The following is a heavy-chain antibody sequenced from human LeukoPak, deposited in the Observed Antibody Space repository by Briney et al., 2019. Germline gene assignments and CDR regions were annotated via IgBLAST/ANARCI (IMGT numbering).Heavy chain of an antibody. V-gene: IGHV3-23*01. Sequence: PGGSLRLSCAASGFTFSSHAMGWVRQAPGEGLEWVSAIGGSGGSTYYVDSVKGRFTISRDNSKNTLYLQMNSLRAEDTALYYCARDPGVVAFHYFDYWGQGSLVTVSS. CDR2: IGGSGGST. D-gene: IGHD3-3*01. CDR1: GFTFSSHA. J-gene: IGHJ4*02. CDR3: ARDPGVVAFHYFDY.